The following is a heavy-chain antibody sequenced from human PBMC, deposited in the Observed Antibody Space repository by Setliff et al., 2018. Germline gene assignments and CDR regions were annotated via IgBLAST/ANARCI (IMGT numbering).Heavy chain of an antibody. J-gene: IGHJ4*02. CDR2: ITDDGGTT. D-gene: IGHD6-13*01. CDR1: GLSFSTSA. V-gene: IGHV3-23*01. CDR3: AKALYTSSWDDY. Sequence: GGSLRLSCVASGLSFSTSAMHWVRQAPGKGLEWVSAITDDGGTTHYAGSVKGRFTLSRDNSKNTLYLQMNSLRAEDTAVYYCAKALYTSSWDDYWGRGTLVTVSS.